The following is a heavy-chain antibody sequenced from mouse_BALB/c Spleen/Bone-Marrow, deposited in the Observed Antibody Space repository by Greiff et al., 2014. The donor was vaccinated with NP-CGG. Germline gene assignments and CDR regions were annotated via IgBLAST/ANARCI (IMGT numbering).Heavy chain of an antibody. Sequence: VQLVESGAELVRPGTSVKISCKASGYAFTNYWLGWVKQRPGHGLEWIGDIYPGSGNTYYTEKFKGKATLTADTSSSTAYMQLSSLTSEDSAVYFCARRRSLDYWGQGTILTVSS. J-gene: IGHJ2*01. CDR1: GYAFTNYW. CDR2: IYPGSGNT. V-gene: IGHV1-63*02. CDR3: ARRRSLDY.